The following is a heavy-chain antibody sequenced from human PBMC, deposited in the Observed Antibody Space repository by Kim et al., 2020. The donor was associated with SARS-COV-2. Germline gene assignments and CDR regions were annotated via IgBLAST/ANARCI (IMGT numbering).Heavy chain of an antibody. CDR1: GGSISSSSYY. CDR2: IYYSGST. D-gene: IGHD3-3*01. CDR3: ARLKLEYFGVVIYDAFDI. Sequence: SETLSLTCTVSGGSISSSSYYWGWIRQPPGKGLEWIGSIYYSGSTYYNPSLKSRVTISVDTSKNQFSLKLSSVTAADTAVYYCARLKLEYFGVVIYDAFDIWGQGTMVTVSS. V-gene: IGHV4-39*01. J-gene: IGHJ3*02.